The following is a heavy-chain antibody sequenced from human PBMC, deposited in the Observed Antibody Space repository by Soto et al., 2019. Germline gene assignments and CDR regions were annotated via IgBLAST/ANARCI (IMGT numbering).Heavy chain of an antibody. Sequence: QVQLQQWGAGLLKPSETLSLTCAVYGGSFTGYYWTWIRQTPGKGLEWIGEINYRGSTYYNPSLESRITMAVDTYKNQFSLKLSSVTAADTAVYFCVRGQPHRITIFEVVIRSYDYGMDVWGQGTTVTVSS. CDR1: GGSFTGYY. CDR3: VRGQPHRITIFEVVIRSYDYGMDV. CDR2: INYRGST. V-gene: IGHV4-34*01. J-gene: IGHJ6*02. D-gene: IGHD3-3*01.